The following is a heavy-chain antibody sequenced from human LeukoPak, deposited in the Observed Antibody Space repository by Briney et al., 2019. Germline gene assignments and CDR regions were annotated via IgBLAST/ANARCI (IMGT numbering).Heavy chain of an antibody. V-gene: IGHV3-9*01. J-gene: IGHJ4*02. D-gene: IGHD3-22*01. Sequence: GGSLRLSCAASGFTFDDYAMHWVRQAPGKGLEWVSGISWNSGSIGYADSVKGRFTISRDSAKNSLYLQMNSLRAEDTALYYCAKALTYYYDSSGYCFDYWGQGTLATVSS. CDR3: AKALTYYYDSSGYCFDY. CDR1: GFTFDDYA. CDR2: ISWNSGSI.